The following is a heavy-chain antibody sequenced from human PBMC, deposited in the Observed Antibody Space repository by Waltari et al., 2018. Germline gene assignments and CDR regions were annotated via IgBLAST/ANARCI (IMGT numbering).Heavy chain of an antibody. Sequence: QVQLVQSGAEVKKPGASVKVSCMASGSTFTSYDINWVRQATGQGLEWMGWMNPNSGNTGYAQKFQGRVTMTRNTSISTAYMELSSLRSEDTAVYYCARGGGIAARPFHNWFDPWGQGTLVTVSS. D-gene: IGHD6-6*01. CDR2: MNPNSGNT. CDR3: ARGGGIAARPFHNWFDP. CDR1: GSTFTSYD. J-gene: IGHJ5*02. V-gene: IGHV1-8*01.